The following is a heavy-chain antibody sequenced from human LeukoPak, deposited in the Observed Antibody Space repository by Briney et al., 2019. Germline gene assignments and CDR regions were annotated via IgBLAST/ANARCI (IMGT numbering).Heavy chain of an antibody. CDR3: ARLDSSSWYYYYYGMDV. CDR1: GGSFSGYY. V-gene: IGHV4-34*01. J-gene: IGHJ6*02. D-gene: IGHD6-13*01. CDR2: INHSGST. Sequence: SETLSLTCAVYGGSFSGYYWSWIRQPPGKGLEWIGEINHSGSTNYNPSLKSRVTMSVDTSKNQFSLKLSSVTAADRAVYYCARLDSSSWYYYYYGMDVWGQGTTVTVSS.